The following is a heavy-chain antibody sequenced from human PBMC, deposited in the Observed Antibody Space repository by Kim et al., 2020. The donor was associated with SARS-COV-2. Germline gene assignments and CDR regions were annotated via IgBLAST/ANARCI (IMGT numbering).Heavy chain of an antibody. J-gene: IGHJ4*02. Sequence: GGSLRLSCAASGFAFEDYMMHWVRQSPGKGLEWISLISWDGATTPYADSVKGRFTISRDNSKNALYLLMTSLRREDTGLYFCAKGGRDGGLDYWGQGTLVRVSS. D-gene: IGHD5-12*01. CDR3: AKGGRDGGLDY. CDR2: ISWDGATT. CDR1: GFAFEDYM. V-gene: IGHV3-43*01.